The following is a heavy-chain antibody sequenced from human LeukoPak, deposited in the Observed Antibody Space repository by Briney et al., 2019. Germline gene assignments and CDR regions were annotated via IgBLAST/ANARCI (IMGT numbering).Heavy chain of an antibody. D-gene: IGHD4-17*01. J-gene: IGHJ4*02. V-gene: IGHV3-48*04. CDR3: ARDLTDYGDYTLQDY. CDR1: GFTFSSYA. CDR2: ISSSGSTI. Sequence: GGSLRLSCAASGFTFSSYAMSWVRQAPGKGLEWVSYISSSGSTIYYADSVKGRFTISRDNAKNSLYLQMNSLRAEDTAVYYCARDLTDYGDYTLQDYWGQGTLVTVSS.